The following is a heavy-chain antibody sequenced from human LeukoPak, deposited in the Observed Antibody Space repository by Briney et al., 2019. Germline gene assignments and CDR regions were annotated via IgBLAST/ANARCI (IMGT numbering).Heavy chain of an antibody. Sequence: GGPLRLSCAASGFTFSSYSMNWVRQAPGKGLEWVSSISSSSSHIYYADSVKGRFTISRDNAKNSLYLQMNSLRAEDTAVYYCARDRGIPYDFWSGYFDAFDIWGQGTMVTVSS. J-gene: IGHJ3*02. CDR1: GFTFSSYS. CDR2: ISSSSSHI. D-gene: IGHD3-3*01. CDR3: ARDRGIPYDFWSGYFDAFDI. V-gene: IGHV3-21*01.